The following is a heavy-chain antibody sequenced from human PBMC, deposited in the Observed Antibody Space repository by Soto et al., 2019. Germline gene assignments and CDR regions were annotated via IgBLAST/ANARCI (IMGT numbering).Heavy chain of an antibody. CDR1: GYSFPIHW. CDR3: ARQDYSNYRGGMDV. D-gene: IGHD2-2*01. V-gene: IGHV5-51*01. Sequence: GESLKISCKTSGYSFPIHWIAWVRQLPEKGLEWMGIIYPGYAAIRYRPSFQGQVTISVDKSISTAYLQWSSLKASDTATYYCARQDYSNYRGGMDVWGQGTTVTVSS. J-gene: IGHJ6*02. CDR2: IYPGYAAI.